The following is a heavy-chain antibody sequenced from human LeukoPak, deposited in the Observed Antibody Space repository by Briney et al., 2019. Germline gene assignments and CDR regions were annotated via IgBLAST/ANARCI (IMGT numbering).Heavy chain of an antibody. CDR3: AKEVPGDPNLDY. CDR1: GFTFSKYA. Sequence: GGSLRLSCAASGFTFSKYAMSWVRHAPGKGLEWVSAINGGATYYADSVKGRFTISRDNSKNTLYLQMNSLRAEDTAVYYCAKEVPGDPNLDYWGQGTLVTVSS. J-gene: IGHJ4*02. CDR2: INGGAT. V-gene: IGHV3-23*01. D-gene: IGHD3-16*01.